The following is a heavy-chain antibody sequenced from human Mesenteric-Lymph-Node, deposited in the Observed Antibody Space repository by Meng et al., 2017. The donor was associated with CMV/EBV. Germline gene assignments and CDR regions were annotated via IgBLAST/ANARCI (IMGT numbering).Heavy chain of an antibody. V-gene: IGHV4-34*01. Sequence: SETLSLTCAVYGGSFSGYYWSWIRQPPGKGLEWIGEINNSGSTNYNPSLKSRVTISVDTSKNQFSLTLSSVTAADTAVYNCARDKGRGLVGASRYGYYYYGMDVWGQGTTVTVSS. CDR3: ARDKGRGLVGASRYGYYYYGMDV. J-gene: IGHJ6*02. CDR1: GGSFSGYY. CDR2: INNSGST. D-gene: IGHD5-18*01.